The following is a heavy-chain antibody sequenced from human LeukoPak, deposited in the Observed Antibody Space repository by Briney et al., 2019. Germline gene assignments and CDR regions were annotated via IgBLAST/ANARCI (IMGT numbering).Heavy chain of an antibody. V-gene: IGHV4-34*01. CDR2: INHSGST. CDR3: ASRTYTYDSSGYYRRNYYFDY. Sequence: PSETLSLTCAVYGGSFSGYYWSWIRQPPGKGLEWIGEINHSGSTNYNPSLKSRVTISVDTSKNQFSLKLSSVTAEDTAVYYCASRTYTYDSSGYYRRNYYFDYWGQGTLVTVSS. D-gene: IGHD3-22*01. J-gene: IGHJ4*02. CDR1: GGSFSGYY.